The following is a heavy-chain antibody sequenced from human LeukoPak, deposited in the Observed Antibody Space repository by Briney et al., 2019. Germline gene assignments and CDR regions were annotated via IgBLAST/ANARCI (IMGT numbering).Heavy chain of an antibody. D-gene: IGHD2-2*01. J-gene: IGHJ5*02. CDR2: ISSSSSYI. CDR3: ARGSGGPAAVRFHWFDP. CDR1: GFTFSSYS. V-gene: IGHV3-21*01. Sequence: GGSLRLSCAASGFTFSSYSMNWVRQAPGKGLEWVSSISSSSSYIYYADSVKGRFTISRDNAKNSLYLQMNSLRAEDTAVYYCARGSGGPAAVRFHWFDPWGQGTLVTVSS.